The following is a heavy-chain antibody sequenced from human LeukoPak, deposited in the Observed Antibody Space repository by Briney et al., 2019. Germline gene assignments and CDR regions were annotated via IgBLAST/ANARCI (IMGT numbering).Heavy chain of an antibody. V-gene: IGHV4-30-2*01. Sequence: PSETLSLTCAVSGVSITSGDYSWNWIRQPPGKGLEWIVYASHSGSTYYNSSLKSRLAISLDRSKNQFSLKLTSVTAADTAVYYCARGGRGYNYGSSPFDYWGQGILVTVSS. J-gene: IGHJ4*02. CDR1: GVSITSGDYS. CDR3: ARGGRGYNYGSSPFDY. D-gene: IGHD5-18*01. CDR2: ASHSGST.